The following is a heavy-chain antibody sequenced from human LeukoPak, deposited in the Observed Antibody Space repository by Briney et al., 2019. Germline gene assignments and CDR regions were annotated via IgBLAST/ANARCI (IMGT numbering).Heavy chain of an antibody. Sequence: SETLSLTCTVSGGSISSYYWSWIRQPPGKGLEWIGYIYYSGTTNYNPSLKSRVTISVDTSKNQFSLKLSSVTAADTAVYYCVRGVYIAAAQYGYWGQGTLVTVSS. CDR3: VRGVYIAAAQYGY. CDR2: IYYSGTT. D-gene: IGHD6-13*01. V-gene: IGHV4-59*01. CDR1: GGSISSYY. J-gene: IGHJ4*02.